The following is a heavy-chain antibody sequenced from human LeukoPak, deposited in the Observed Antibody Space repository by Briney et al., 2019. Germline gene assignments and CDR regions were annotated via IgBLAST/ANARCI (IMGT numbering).Heavy chain of an antibody. J-gene: IGHJ1*01. D-gene: IGHD6-19*01. CDR2: INPNSGGT. CDR1: GYTFTGYY. CDR3: ARGTGYSSGWSDFQH. Sequence: ASVTVSCKASGYTFTGYYMHWVRQAPGQGLEWMGWINPNSGGTNYAQKFQGRVTMTRDTSISTAYMELSRLRSDDTAVYYCARGTGYSSGWSDFQHWGQGTLVTVSS. V-gene: IGHV1-2*02.